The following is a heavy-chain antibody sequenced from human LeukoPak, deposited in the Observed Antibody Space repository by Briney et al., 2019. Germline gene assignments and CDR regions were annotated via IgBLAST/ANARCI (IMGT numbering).Heavy chain of an antibody. D-gene: IGHD2-2*01. CDR2: ISGSGGST. CDR3: ARDLGYCSSTSCYDGGY. V-gene: IGHV3-23*01. J-gene: IGHJ4*02. Sequence: PGGSLRLSCAASGFTFSSYAMSWVRQAPGKGLEWVSAISGSGGSTYYADSVKGRFTISRDNSKNTLYLQMNSLRAEDTAVYYCARDLGYCSSTSCYDGGYWGQGTLVTVSS. CDR1: GFTFSSYA.